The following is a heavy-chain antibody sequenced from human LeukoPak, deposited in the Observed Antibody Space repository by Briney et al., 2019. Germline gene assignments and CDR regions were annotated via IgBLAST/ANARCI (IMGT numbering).Heavy chain of an antibody. CDR2: ISYDGSNK. J-gene: IGHJ6*02. CDR1: GFTFSSYA. CDR3: ARDTRGLRFGMDV. D-gene: IGHD3-3*01. Sequence: GGSLRLSCAPSGFTFSSYAMHWVRQAPGKGLEWVAVISYDGSNKYYADSVKGRFTISRDNSKNTLYLQMNSLRAEDTAVYYCARDTRGLRFGMDVWGQGTTVTVSS. V-gene: IGHV3-30-3*01.